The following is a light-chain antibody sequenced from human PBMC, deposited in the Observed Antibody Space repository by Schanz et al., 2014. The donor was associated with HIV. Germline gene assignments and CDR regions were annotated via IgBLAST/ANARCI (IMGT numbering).Light chain of an antibody. CDR3: QQYGSLPWT. J-gene: IGKJ1*01. V-gene: IGKV3-20*01. Sequence: EIVLTQSPGSLSLSPGERATLSCGASPRLSSSYLAWYQQKRDQPPRLVIYATSTRAAGIPDRFSGTGSGTEFTLTISRVEPEDYAVYYCQQYGSLPWTFGQGTKVEVK. CDR2: ATS. CDR1: PRLSSSY.